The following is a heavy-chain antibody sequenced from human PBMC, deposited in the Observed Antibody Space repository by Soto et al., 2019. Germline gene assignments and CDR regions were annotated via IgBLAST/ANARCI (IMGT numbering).Heavy chain of an antibody. V-gene: IGHV3-30-3*01. Sequence: PGGSLRLSCAASGFTFSSYAMHWVRQAPGKGLEWVAVISYDGSNKYYADSVKGRFTISRDNSKNTLYLQMNSLRAEDTAVYYCARGSHYYDSSGYYAPSFDYWGQGTLVTVSS. CDR3: ARGSHYYDSSGYYAPSFDY. CDR2: ISYDGSNK. CDR1: GFTFSSYA. D-gene: IGHD3-22*01. J-gene: IGHJ4*02.